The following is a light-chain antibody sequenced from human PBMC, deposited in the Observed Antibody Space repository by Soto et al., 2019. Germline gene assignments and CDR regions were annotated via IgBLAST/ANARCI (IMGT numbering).Light chain of an antibody. CDR1: SSDVGGYNY. CDR2: DVS. J-gene: IGLJ1*01. Sequence: QSVLTQPASVSGSPGQSITISCTGTSSDVGGYNYVSWYQQHPGKAPKLMIYDVSNRPSGVSNRFSGSKSGNTASLTTSGLQAEDEADYYCSSYTSSSTLLYVFGNGTKVTVL. V-gene: IGLV2-14*01. CDR3: SSYTSSSTLLYV.